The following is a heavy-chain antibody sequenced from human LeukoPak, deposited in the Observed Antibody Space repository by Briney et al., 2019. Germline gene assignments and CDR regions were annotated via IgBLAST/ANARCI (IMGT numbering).Heavy chain of an antibody. D-gene: IGHD2-2*01. J-gene: IGHJ6*03. CDR3: ARHLGYCSSTSCPTPNYYYYYMDV. V-gene: IGHV5-51*01. CDR2: IYPGDSDT. CDR1: GYSFTSYW. Sequence: GESLKISSKGSGYSFTSYWIGWVRQMPGKGLEWMGIIYPGDSDTRYSPSFQGQVTISADKSISTAYLQWSSLKASDTAMYYCARHLGYCSSTSCPTPNYYYYYMDVWGKGTTVTVSS.